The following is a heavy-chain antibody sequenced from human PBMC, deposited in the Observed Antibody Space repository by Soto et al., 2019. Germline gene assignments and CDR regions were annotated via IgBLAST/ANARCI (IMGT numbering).Heavy chain of an antibody. CDR3: SRDGDFYGLDV. J-gene: IGHJ6*02. CDR2: IRGSTYGGTT. V-gene: IGHV3-49*04. D-gene: IGHD3-3*01. Sequence: GGSLRLSCTFSGFTSDDYDYALTWVRQALGKGLQWLGLIRGSTYGGTTEYAASVKGRFTISRDDSKGITYLQMNSLKTEDTAVYYCSRDGDFYGLDVWGQGTTVTVS. CDR1: GFTSDDYDYA.